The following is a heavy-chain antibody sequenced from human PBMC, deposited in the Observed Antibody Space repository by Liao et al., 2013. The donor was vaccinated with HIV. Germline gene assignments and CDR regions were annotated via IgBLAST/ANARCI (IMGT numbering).Heavy chain of an antibody. CDR1: GGSISSYY. CDR3: ARSRTTLYYYYMDV. Sequence: QVQLQESGPGLVKPSETLSLTCTVSGGSISSYYWSWIRQPAGKGLEWIGRIYTSGSTNYNPSLKSRVTISVDTSKNQFSLNLSSVTAADTAVYYCARSRTTLYYYYMDVWAKGPRSPSP. V-gene: IGHV4-4*07. D-gene: IGHD2/OR15-2a*01. CDR2: IYTSGST. J-gene: IGHJ6*03.